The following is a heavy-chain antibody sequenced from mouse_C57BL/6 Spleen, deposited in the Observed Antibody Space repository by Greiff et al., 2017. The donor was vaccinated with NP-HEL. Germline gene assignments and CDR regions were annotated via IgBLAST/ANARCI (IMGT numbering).Heavy chain of an antibody. V-gene: IGHV14-4*01. Sequence: VQLKQSGAELVRPGASVKLSCTASGFNIKDDYMHWVKQRPEQGLEWIGWIDPENGDTEYASKFQGKATITADTSSNTAYLQLSSLTSEDTAVYYCTTFYGKNYWGQGTTLTVSS. J-gene: IGHJ2*01. CDR2: IDPENGDT. D-gene: IGHD1-1*01. CDR3: TTFYGKNY. CDR1: GFNIKDDY.